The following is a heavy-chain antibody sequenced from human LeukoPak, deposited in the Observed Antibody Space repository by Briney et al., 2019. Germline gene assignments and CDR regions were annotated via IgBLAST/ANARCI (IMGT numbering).Heavy chain of an antibody. J-gene: IGHJ2*01. CDR3: AKDMKAAAGYWYFDL. CDR1: GFTFDDYA. CDR2: ISWNSGSI. Sequence: GGSLRLSCAASGFTFDDYAMHWVRQAPGKGLEWVSGISWNSGSIGYADSVKGRFTISRDNAKNSLYLQMNSLRAEDTALYYCAKDMKAAAGYWYFDLWGRGTLVTVSS. D-gene: IGHD6-13*01. V-gene: IGHV3-9*01.